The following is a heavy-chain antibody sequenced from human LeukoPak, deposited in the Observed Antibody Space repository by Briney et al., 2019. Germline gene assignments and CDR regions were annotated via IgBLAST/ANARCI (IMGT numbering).Heavy chain of an antibody. CDR3: ARERSPHMAIRGAPRVFDY. Sequence: GASVKVSCKASGYTFTSYYMHWVRQAPGQGLGWMGIINPSGGSTSYAQKFQGRVTMTRDTSTSTVYMELSSLRSEDTAVYYCARERSPHMAIRGAPRVFDYWGQGTLVTVSS. J-gene: IGHJ4*02. V-gene: IGHV1-46*01. D-gene: IGHD3-10*01. CDR2: INPSGGST. CDR1: GYTFTSYY.